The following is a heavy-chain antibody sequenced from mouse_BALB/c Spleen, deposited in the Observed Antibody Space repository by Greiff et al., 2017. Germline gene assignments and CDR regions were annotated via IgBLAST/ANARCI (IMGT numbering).Heavy chain of an antibody. Sequence: QVQLKESGPGLVAPSQSLSITCTVSGFSLTGYGVYWVRQPPGKGLEWLGMIWGDGSTDYNSALKSRLSISKDNSKSQVFLKMNSLQTDDTARYYCARERYDGYYFDYWGQGTTLTVSS. V-gene: IGHV2-6-7*01. J-gene: IGHJ2*01. CDR2: IWGDGST. CDR1: GFSLTGYG. CDR3: ARERYDGYYFDY. D-gene: IGHD2-14*01.